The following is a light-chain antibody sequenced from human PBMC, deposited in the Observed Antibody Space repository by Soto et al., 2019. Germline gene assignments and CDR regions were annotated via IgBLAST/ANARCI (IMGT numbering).Light chain of an antibody. CDR1: QSVSNN. V-gene: IGKV3-15*01. CDR2: GAS. Sequence: ETVMTQSPATLSVSPGERATLSCRASQSVSNNLAWYQQKPSQAPRLLIYGASTRATGIPARFSGSGSGTEFTLTISSLQSEDFAVYYCQQYNDWPPVTFGQGTRREIK. CDR3: QQYNDWPPVT. J-gene: IGKJ5*01.